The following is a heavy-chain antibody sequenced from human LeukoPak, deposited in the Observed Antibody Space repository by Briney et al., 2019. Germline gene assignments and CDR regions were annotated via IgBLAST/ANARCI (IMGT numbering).Heavy chain of an antibody. CDR2: IRYDGSNK. CDR3: ARDLAVAGTAFDY. V-gene: IGHV3-30*02. CDR1: GFTFSSYG. Sequence: PGGSLRLSCAASGFTFSSYGMHWVRQAPGKGLEWVAFIRYDGSNKYYADSVKGRFTISRDNSKNTLYLQVNSLRAEDTAVYYCARDLAVAGTAFDYWGQGTLVTVSS. J-gene: IGHJ4*02. D-gene: IGHD6-19*01.